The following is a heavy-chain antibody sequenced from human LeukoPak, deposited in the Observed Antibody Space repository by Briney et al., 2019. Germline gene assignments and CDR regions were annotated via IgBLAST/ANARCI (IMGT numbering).Heavy chain of an antibody. Sequence: GASVKVSCKASGYTFTSYDINWVRQATGQGLEWMGCMNPNSGNTGYAQKFQGRVTMTRDTSISTAYMELSSLRSEDTAVYYCARGGQYSSGWYGPYYFDYWDQGTLVTVSS. CDR1: GYTFTSYD. CDR2: MNPNSGNT. J-gene: IGHJ4*02. D-gene: IGHD6-19*01. V-gene: IGHV1-8*01. CDR3: ARGGQYSSGWYGPYYFDY.